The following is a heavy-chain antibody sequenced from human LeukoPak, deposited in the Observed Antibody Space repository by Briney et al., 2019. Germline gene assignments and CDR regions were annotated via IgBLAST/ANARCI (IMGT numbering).Heavy chain of an antibody. J-gene: IGHJ4*02. CDR3: ARALGGYNHLDY. D-gene: IGHD5-24*01. Sequence: ASVKVSCKASVYTFTSYAMHWVRQAPGQRLEWMGWINAGNGNTKYSQKFQGRVTITRDTSASTAYMELSSLRSEDTAVYYCARALGGYNHLDYWGQGTLVTVSS. CDR1: VYTFTSYA. V-gene: IGHV1-3*01. CDR2: INAGNGNT.